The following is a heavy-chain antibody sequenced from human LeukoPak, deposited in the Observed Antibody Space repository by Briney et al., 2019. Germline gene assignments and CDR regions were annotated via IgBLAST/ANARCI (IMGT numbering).Heavy chain of an antibody. CDR2: MNPNSGNT. Sequence: ASVKASCKASGYTFISYDINWVRQATGQGLEWMGWMNPNSGNTGYAQKFQGRVTMTRNTSISTAYMELSSLRSEDTAVYYCARVRDDYVWGSYRYYYYYGMDVWGQGTTVTVSS. V-gene: IGHV1-8*01. CDR3: ARVRDDYVWGSYRYYYYYGMDV. CDR1: GYTFISYD. D-gene: IGHD3-16*02. J-gene: IGHJ6*02.